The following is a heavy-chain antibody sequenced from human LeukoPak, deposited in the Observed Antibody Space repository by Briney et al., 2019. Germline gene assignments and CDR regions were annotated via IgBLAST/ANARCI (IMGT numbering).Heavy chain of an antibody. CDR2: ISGSGGST. CDR1: GFTFSSYA. Sequence: GGSLRLSCAASGFTFSSYAKSWVRQAPGKGLEWVSAISGSGGSTYYADSVKGRFTISRDNAKNSLYLQMNSLRAEDTAVYYCARDPQGYSYGYLDYWGQGTLVTVSS. J-gene: IGHJ4*02. D-gene: IGHD5-18*01. CDR3: ARDPQGYSYGYLDY. V-gene: IGHV3-23*01.